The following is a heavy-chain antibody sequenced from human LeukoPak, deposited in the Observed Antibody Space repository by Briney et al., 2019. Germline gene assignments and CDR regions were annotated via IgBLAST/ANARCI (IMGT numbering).Heavy chain of an antibody. CDR3: ARHRMVRGVHDAFDI. CDR2: IYYSGST. CDR1: GGSISSYY. D-gene: IGHD3-10*01. Sequence: SETLSLTCTVSGGSISSYYWSWIRQPPGKGLEWIGYIYYSGSTNYNPSLKSRVTISVGTSKNQFSLKLSSVTAADTAVYYCARHRMVRGVHDAFDIWGQGTMVTVSS. J-gene: IGHJ3*02. V-gene: IGHV4-59*08.